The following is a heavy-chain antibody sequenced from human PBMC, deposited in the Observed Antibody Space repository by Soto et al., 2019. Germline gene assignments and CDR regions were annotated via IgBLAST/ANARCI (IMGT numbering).Heavy chain of an antibody. J-gene: IGHJ4*02. Sequence: QVQLVQSGAEVKKPGASVKVSCKASGYTFTSYYMHWVRQAPGQGLEWMGIINPSGGSTSYAQKFQGRVTMTSDTSTSTVYMELSSLRSEDTAVYYCASAEYSGYDSGEPMGYWGQGTLVTVSS. CDR3: ASAEYSGYDSGEPMGY. V-gene: IGHV1-46*03. CDR1: GYTFTSYY. D-gene: IGHD5-12*01. CDR2: INPSGGST.